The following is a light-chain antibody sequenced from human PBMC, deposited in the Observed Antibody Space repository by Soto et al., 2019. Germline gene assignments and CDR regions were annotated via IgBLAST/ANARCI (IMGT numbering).Light chain of an antibody. Sequence: EIVLTQSPATLSLSPGERATLSCRASQSVDSSFAWYQQKAGQAPRLLIYDTSNRATGIAARFSGSGSGTDFTLTISILESEDFAVYYCQHRTLVGGGTKVEIK. J-gene: IGKJ4*01. CDR3: QHRTL. CDR1: QSVDSS. CDR2: DTS. V-gene: IGKV3-11*01.